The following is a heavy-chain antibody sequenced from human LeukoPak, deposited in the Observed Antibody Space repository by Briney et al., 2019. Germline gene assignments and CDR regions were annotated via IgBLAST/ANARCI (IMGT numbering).Heavy chain of an antibody. D-gene: IGHD3-9*01. J-gene: IGHJ5*02. V-gene: IGHV4-59*08. CDR2: IYYSGST. Sequence: PSETLSLTCTVSGGSISSYYWSWIRQPPGKGLEWIGYIYYSGSTNYNPSLKSRVTISVDTSKNQFSLKLSSVTAADTAVYYCARGYFDWFPNWFDPWAREPWSPSPQ. CDR3: ARGYFDWFPNWFDP. CDR1: GGSISSYY.